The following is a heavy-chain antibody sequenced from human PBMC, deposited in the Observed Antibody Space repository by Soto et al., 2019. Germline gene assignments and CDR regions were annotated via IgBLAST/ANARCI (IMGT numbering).Heavy chain of an antibody. D-gene: IGHD2-2*01. J-gene: IGHJ4*02. V-gene: IGHV4-61*01. CDR3: ARSSDKYCSSTSCYPGYFDY. CDR1: GGSVSSGSYY. Sequence: PSETLSLTCTVSGGSVSSGSYYWSWIRQPPGKGLEWIGYIYYSGSTNYNPSLKSRVTISVDTSKNQFSLKLSSVTAADTAVYYCARSSDKYCSSTSCYPGYFDYWGQGTLVTVSS. CDR2: IYYSGST.